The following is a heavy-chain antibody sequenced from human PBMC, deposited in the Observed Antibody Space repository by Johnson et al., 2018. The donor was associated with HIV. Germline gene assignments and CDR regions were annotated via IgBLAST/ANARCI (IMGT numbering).Heavy chain of an antibody. CDR3: AREGPRITIFGVVTPSAFDI. D-gene: IGHD3-3*01. J-gene: IGHJ3*02. CDR1: GFTFDDYG. V-gene: IGHV3-20*04. CDR2: INWNGGST. Sequence: VQLVESGGGVVRPGGSLRLSCAASGFTFDDYGMSWVRQAPGKGLEWVSGINWNGGSTGYADSVKGRFTISRDIAKKSLFLQMTSLRVEDTAFYYCAREGPRITIFGVVTPSAFDIWGLGTMVTVSS.